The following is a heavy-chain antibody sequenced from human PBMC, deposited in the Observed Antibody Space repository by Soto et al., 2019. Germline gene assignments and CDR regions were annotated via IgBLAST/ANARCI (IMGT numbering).Heavy chain of an antibody. CDR2: IYYSGST. D-gene: IGHD3-22*01. Sequence: SETLSLTCTVSGGSISSSIYYWGWIRQPPGKGLEWIGSIYYSGSTYYNPSLKSRVTVSVDTSKNQFSLRLSSVTAADTAVYYCARVPHYYDSSGLDWGQGTMVTVSS. CDR3: ARVPHYYDSSGLD. V-gene: IGHV4-39*07. CDR1: GGSISSSIYY. J-gene: IGHJ3*01.